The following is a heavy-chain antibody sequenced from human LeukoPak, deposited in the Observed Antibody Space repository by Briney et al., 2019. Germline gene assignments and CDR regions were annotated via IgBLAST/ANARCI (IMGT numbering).Heavy chain of an antibody. CDR1: GYSFTSNW. CDR3: AAPRAGQAFDI. J-gene: IGHJ3*02. Sequence: GESLKISCKGSGYSFTSNWIGWVRQMPGKGLEWMGIVHPGDPDTRYGPSFQGQVTISADKSISTAYLQWSSLKASDTAMYYCAAPRAGQAFDIWGQGTMVTVSS. V-gene: IGHV5-51*01. CDR2: VHPGDPDT.